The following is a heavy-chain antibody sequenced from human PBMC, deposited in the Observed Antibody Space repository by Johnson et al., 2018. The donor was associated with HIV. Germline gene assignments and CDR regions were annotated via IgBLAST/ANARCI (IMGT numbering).Heavy chain of an antibody. J-gene: IGHJ3*02. D-gene: IGHD3-9*01. V-gene: IGHV3-13*01. CDR3: ARDLYYDNRGIAFDI. CDR1: GFTLSSYD. CDR2: IGTTGDT. Sequence: VQLVESGGGVVQPGRSLRLSCAASGFTLSSYDIHWVRQATGKGLEWVAAIGTTGDTFYPGSVKGRFTISRDNAKNSLYLQMSSLRAEDTAVYYCARDLYYDNRGIAFDIWGQGTMVTVSS.